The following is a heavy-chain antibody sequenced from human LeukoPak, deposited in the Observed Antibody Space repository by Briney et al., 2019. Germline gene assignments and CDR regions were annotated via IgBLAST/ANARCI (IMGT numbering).Heavy chain of an antibody. CDR1: GYTFTSYG. CDR3: ARVTDFWSGYPRLYYYYGMDV. V-gene: IGHV1-18*01. J-gene: IGHJ6*02. Sequence: ASVKVSCKASGYTFTSYGISWVRQAPGQGLEWMGWISAYNGNTNYAQKLQGRVAMTTDTSTSTAYVELRSLRSDDTAVYYCARVTDFWSGYPRLYYYYGMDVWGQGTTVTVSS. CDR2: ISAYNGNT. D-gene: IGHD3-3*01.